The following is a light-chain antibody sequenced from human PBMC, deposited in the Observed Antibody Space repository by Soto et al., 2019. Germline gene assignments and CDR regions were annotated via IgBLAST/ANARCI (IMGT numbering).Light chain of an antibody. CDR2: DNN. V-gene: IGLV1-40*01. CDR3: HSYDVSLSGTV. Sequence: QSLLTQPPSVSGAPGQRVTISCTGSSSNIGAGYDVHWYQQLPGTAPKVLIYDNNNRPSGVPDRFSGSKSGTSASLAITGLQAEDEAAYYCHSYDVSLSGTVFGGGTKLTVL. CDR1: SSNIGAGYD. J-gene: IGLJ2*01.